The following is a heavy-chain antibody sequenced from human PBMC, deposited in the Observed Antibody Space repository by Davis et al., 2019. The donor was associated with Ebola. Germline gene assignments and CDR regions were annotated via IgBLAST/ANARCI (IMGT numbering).Heavy chain of an antibody. CDR3: VKDLTNKWTFDY. CDR1: GFTFNEHA. J-gene: IGHJ4*02. CDR2: IGAEGAGS. Sequence: GESLKISCVASGFTFNEHAMHWVRQSPGKGLEWVSVIGAEGAGSFYADSVKGRFTIYRDNNRNSLFLLMESLTSEDSASYFCVKDLTNKWTFDYWGQGALVTVSS. V-gene: IGHV3-43*02. D-gene: IGHD1/OR15-1a*01.